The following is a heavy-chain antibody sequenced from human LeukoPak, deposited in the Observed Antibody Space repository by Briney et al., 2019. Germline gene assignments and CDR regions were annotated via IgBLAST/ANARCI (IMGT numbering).Heavy chain of an antibody. CDR3: ARGPLYSYGIFDY. V-gene: IGHV1-69*13. CDR2: ITPIFATP. Sequence: GASVKVSCKASGGTFSNYAISWVRQAPGQGLEWMGGITPIFATPSYAQKFQGRVTITADESTSTAYMELSRLRSDDTAVYYCARGPLYSYGIFDYWGQGTLVTVSS. J-gene: IGHJ4*02. D-gene: IGHD5-18*01. CDR1: GGTFSNYA.